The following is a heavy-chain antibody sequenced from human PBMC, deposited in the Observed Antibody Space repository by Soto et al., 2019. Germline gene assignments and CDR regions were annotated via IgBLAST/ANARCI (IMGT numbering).Heavy chain of an antibody. V-gene: IGHV3-23*01. CDR2: ISGSGGST. CDR3: AKDGLRVGATIYYYGMDV. Sequence: EVQLLESGGGLVQPGGSLRLSCAASGFTFSSYAMSWVRQAPGKGLEWVSAISGSGGSTYYADSVKGRFTISRDNSKNTLYLQMNSLRAEDTAVYYCAKDGLRVGATIYYYGMDVWGQGTTVTVSS. J-gene: IGHJ6*02. D-gene: IGHD1-26*01. CDR1: GFTFSSYA.